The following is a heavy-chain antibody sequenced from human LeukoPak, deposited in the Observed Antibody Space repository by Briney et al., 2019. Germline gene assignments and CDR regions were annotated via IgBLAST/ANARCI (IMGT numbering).Heavy chain of an antibody. V-gene: IGHV3-11*04. D-gene: IGHD3-3*01. J-gene: IGHJ4*02. CDR2: ISSSGSTI. Sequence: PGGSLRLSCAASGFTFSDYYMSWIRQAPGKGLEWVSYISSSGSTIYYADSVKGRFTISRDNAKNSLYLQMNSLRAEDTAVYYCARYGRGYYDFWSGYVTFDYWGQGTLVTVSS. CDR1: GFTFSDYY. CDR3: ARYGRGYYDFWSGYVTFDY.